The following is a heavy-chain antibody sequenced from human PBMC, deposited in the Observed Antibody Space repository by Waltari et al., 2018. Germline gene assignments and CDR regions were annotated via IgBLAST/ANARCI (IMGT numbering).Heavy chain of an antibody. D-gene: IGHD1-26*01. CDR3: ARWDSPGRFFGA. CDR2: VRHTGIT. Sequence: QVQLQESGPGLVKPSETLSLTCSVPGGSIYNYFWNWIRQPPGKGLQWIGYVRHTGITKSNPSLKSRVTMAVDTSKSQISLRLTSVSATDTAVYFCARWDSPGRFFGAWGQGTPVTVSS. V-gene: IGHV4-59*08. J-gene: IGHJ5*02. CDR1: GGSIYNYF.